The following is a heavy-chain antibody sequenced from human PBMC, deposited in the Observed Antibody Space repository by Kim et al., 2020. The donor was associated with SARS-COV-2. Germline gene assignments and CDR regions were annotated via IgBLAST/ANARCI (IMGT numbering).Heavy chain of an antibody. CDR3: ARERHSSSWYYYGMDV. D-gene: IGHD6-13*01. J-gene: IGHJ6*02. CDR1: GFTFSSYG. Sequence: GGSLRLSCAASGFTFSSYGMHWVRQAPGKGLEWVAVISYDGSNKYYADSVKGRFTISRDNSKNTLYLQMNSLRAEDTAVYYCARERHSSSWYYYGMDVWGQGTTVTVSS. V-gene: IGHV3-33*05. CDR2: ISYDGSNK.